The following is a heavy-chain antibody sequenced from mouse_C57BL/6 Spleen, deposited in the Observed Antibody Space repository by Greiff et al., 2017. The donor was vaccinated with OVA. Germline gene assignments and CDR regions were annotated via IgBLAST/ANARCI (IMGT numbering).Heavy chain of an antibody. CDR1: GYTFTSYW. CDR3: ASPITTVVAPDY. Sequence: VQLQQPGAELVKPGASVKMSCKASGYTFTSYWITWVKQRPGQGLEWIGDIYPGSGSTNYNEKFKSKATLTVDTSSSTAYMQLSSLTSEDSAVYYCASPITTVVAPDYWGQGTTLTVSS. J-gene: IGHJ2*01. V-gene: IGHV1-55*01. CDR2: IYPGSGST. D-gene: IGHD1-1*01.